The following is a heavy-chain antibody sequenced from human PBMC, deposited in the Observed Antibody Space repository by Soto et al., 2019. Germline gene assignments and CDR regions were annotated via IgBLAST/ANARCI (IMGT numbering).Heavy chain of an antibody. CDR2: MSFDGSNK. CDR3: AKEFGWDLQLSHPYYNSGMDV. D-gene: IGHD1-1*01. V-gene: IGHV3-30*18. Sequence: QVQLVESGGGVVQPGRSLRLSCAASGFTFRSYGMHWVRQAPGKGLEWVALMSFDGSNKYYADSVRGRFTISSDNSKSTLYLQMDIPRPEDTAVYYCAKEFGWDLQLSHPYYNSGMDVWGQGTTVTVSS. CDR1: GFTFRSYG. J-gene: IGHJ6*02.